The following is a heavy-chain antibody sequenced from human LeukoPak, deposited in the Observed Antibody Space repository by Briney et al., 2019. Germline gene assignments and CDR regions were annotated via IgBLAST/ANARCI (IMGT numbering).Heavy chain of an antibody. CDR1: GFTFSSYA. CDR3: AKDRHTAGLYYYYAMDV. J-gene: IGHJ6*02. CDR2: ISGSGGST. D-gene: IGHD6-19*01. V-gene: IGHV3-23*01. Sequence: PGGSLRLSCAASGFTFSSYAMSWVRQAPGKGLEWVSAISGSGGSTYYADSVKGRFTISRDNSKNTLYLQMNSLRAEDTAVYYCAKDRHTAGLYYYYAMDVWGQGTTVTVSS.